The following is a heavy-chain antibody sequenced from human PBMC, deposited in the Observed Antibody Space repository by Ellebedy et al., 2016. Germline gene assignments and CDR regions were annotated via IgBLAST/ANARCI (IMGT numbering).Heavy chain of an antibody. Sequence: ASVKVSCKASGYTFTNYAINWVRQAPGQGLEWMGWISPYNGHTEYAQTLQGRVTMTIDTSTTTAYMELRSLRSDDTAMYYCARRLEVATPDTFYMWGQGTMVTVSS. D-gene: IGHD2-15*01. J-gene: IGHJ3*02. CDR3: ARRLEVATPDTFYM. CDR2: ISPYNGHT. V-gene: IGHV1-18*01. CDR1: GYTFTNYA.